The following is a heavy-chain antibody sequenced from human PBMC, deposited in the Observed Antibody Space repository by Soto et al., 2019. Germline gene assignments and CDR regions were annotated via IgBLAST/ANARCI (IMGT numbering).Heavy chain of an antibody. CDR2: VYYGGNA. D-gene: IGHD3-3*01. Sequence: PSETLSLTCTVSGGSISTYYWSWIWQPPGKGLESIGFVYYGGNANYNPSLMSRVTMSVDTSKNQFSLKLSSVTAADTAVYYCARLKIGVEYGGLGVYYFDYWGQGALVTVSS. CDR1: GGSISTYY. CDR3: ARLKIGVEYGGLGVYYFDY. J-gene: IGHJ4*02. V-gene: IGHV4-59*12.